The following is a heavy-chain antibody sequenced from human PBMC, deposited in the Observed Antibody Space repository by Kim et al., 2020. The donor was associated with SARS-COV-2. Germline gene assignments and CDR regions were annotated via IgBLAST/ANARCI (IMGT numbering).Heavy chain of an antibody. CDR2: IYYSGST. CDR1: GGSVSSGSYY. J-gene: IGHJ5*02. Sequence: SETLSLTCTVSGGSVSSGSYYWSWIRQPPGKGLEWIGYIYYSGSTNYNPSLKSRVTISVDTSKNQFSLKLSSVTAADTAVYYCAREALVPAAGNWFDPWGQGTLVTVSS. CDR3: AREALVPAAGNWFDP. D-gene: IGHD2-2*01. V-gene: IGHV4-61*01.